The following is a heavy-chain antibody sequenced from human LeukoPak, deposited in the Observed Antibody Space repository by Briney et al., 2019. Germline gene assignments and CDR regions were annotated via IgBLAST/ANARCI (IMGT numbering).Heavy chain of an antibody. CDR3: VRDSNLSFDY. CDR1: GLTLSSYW. D-gene: IGHD1-14*01. J-gene: IGHJ4*02. CDR2: INTDGTAT. V-gene: IGHV3-74*01. Sequence: GSLRLSCAASGLTLSSYWMHWVRQAPGKGPVWVSHINTDGTATTYADSVKGRFTISRDNAKNTLYLQMNSLRAEDTAVYYCVRDSNLSFDYWGQGALVTVSS.